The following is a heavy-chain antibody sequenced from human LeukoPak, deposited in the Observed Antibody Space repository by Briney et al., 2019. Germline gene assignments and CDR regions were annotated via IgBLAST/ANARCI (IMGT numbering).Heavy chain of an antibody. CDR2: IRSKTDGGTT. CDR3: TTADYCSSTSCYTQEAY. V-gene: IGHV3-15*01. D-gene: IGHD2-2*02. Sequence: GGSLRLSCAASGFTFSNAWMSWVRQAPGKGLEWVGRIRSKTDGGTTDYAAHVKGRFTISRDDSKNTLYLQMNSLKTEDTAVYYCTTADYCSSTSCYTQEAYWGQGTLVTVSS. J-gene: IGHJ4*02. CDR1: GFTFSNAW.